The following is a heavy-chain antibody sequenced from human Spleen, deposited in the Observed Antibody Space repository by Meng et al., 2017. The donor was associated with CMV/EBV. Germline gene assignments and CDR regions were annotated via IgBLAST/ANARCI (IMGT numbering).Heavy chain of an antibody. D-gene: IGHD3-10*01. V-gene: IGHV4-38-2*02. CDR2: IYHSGTA. J-gene: IGHJ4*02. Sequence: SETLSLTCTVSDYFISSGYLWAWIRQPPGKGLEWIGAIYHSGTAYYNPSLKSRVTVSADTSKNRFSLKLRSVTAADTAVYYCARVLWFGELHFDNWGQGTLVTVSS. CDR1: DYFISSGYL. CDR3: ARVLWFGELHFDN.